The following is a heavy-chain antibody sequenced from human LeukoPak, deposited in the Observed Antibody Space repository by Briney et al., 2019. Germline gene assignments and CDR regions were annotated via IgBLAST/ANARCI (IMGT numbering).Heavy chain of an antibody. J-gene: IGHJ4*02. CDR3: ARIPGLRYFDWLLGEPVYFDY. CDR1: GYTFTSYG. CDR2: ISAYNGNT. V-gene: IGHV1-18*01. D-gene: IGHD3-9*01. Sequence: ASVKVSCKASGYTFTSYGISWVRQAPGQGLEWMGWISAYNGNTNYAQKLQGRVTMTTDTSTSTAYMELRSLRSDDTAVYYCARIPGLRYFDWLLGEPVYFDYWGQGTLVTVSS.